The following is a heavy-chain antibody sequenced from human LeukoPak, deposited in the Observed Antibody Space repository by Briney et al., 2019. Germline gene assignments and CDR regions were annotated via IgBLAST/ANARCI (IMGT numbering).Heavy chain of an antibody. CDR3: AALSTIFGVVQPAYFDY. V-gene: IGHV1-69*06. J-gene: IGHJ4*02. CDR1: GGTFSSYA. CDR2: IIPIFGTA. D-gene: IGHD3-3*01. Sequence: GASVKVSCKASGGTFSSYAISWVRQAPGQGLEWMGGIIPIFGTAIYAQKFQGRVTMTEDTSTDTAYMELSSLRSEDTAVYYCAALSTIFGVVQPAYFDYWGQGTLVTVSS.